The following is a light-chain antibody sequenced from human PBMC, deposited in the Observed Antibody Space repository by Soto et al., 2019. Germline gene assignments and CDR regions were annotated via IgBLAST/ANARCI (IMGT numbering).Light chain of an antibody. CDR2: SND. V-gene: IGLV1-44*01. CDR1: SSNIGSNT. J-gene: IGLJ2*01. CDR3: SAWDDSLDAVV. Sequence: QAVVTQPPSASGAPGQRVTISCSGSSSNIGSNTVNWYQQLPGTAPKLLIYSNDQRPSGVPDRFSGSKSGTSASLAISGLQSEDEAAYFCSAWDDSLDAVVFGGGTQLTVL.